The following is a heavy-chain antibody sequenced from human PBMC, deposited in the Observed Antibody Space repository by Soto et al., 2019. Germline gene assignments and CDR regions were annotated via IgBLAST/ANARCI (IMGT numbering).Heavy chain of an antibody. Sequence: PGESLKISCKGSGYSFTTYWIAWVRQMPGKGLEWMGIIYPGDSDTRYSPAFQGQVTISADKSITTAYLQWSSLKASDTAIYYCARPGSGSHYGMDVWGQGTTVTVSS. CDR1: GYSFTTYW. J-gene: IGHJ6*02. CDR3: ARPGSGSHYGMDV. V-gene: IGHV5-51*01. D-gene: IGHD3-10*01. CDR2: IYPGDSDT.